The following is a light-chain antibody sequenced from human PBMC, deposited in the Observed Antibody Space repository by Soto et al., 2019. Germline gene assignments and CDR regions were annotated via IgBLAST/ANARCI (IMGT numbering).Light chain of an antibody. J-gene: IGKJ3*01. V-gene: IGKV1-33*01. CDR2: DAS. Sequence: DLQMTQSPSSLSASVGDRVTITCQASQDISNYLNWYQQKPGKAPKLLIYDASKLETGVPSRFSGSGSGTDFTFTISSLQPEDTATYYCQQYDNLPAFGPGTKVDIK. CDR3: QQYDNLPA. CDR1: QDISNY.